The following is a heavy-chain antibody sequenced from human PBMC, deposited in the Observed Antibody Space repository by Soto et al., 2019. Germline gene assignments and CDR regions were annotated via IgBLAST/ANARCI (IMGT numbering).Heavy chain of an antibody. CDR1: GGSISSISSY. V-gene: IGHV4-39*01. CDR3: ARQSEYYLASGRAAPLYGMDV. CDR2: VYYSGST. J-gene: IGHJ6*01. D-gene: IGHD3-10*01. Sequence: KASETLSLTCTVSGGSISSISSYWGWIRQPPGKGLEWIGNVYYSGSTYSNPSLKSRLTISADTSKNQFSLKLSSVTAADTAVYFCARQSEYYLASGRAAPLYGMDVWGQGTTVTVSS.